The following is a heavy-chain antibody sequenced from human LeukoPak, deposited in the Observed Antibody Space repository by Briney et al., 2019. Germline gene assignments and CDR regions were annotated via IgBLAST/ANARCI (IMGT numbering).Heavy chain of an antibody. CDR3: ARAETYSSGWYDPFFDY. V-gene: IGHV4-34*01. D-gene: IGHD6-19*01. CDR1: GGSFSHYY. CDR2: INHSGST. J-gene: IGHJ4*02. Sequence: SETLSLACAVYGGSFSHYYWSWIRQPPGKGLEWIGEINHSGSTNYNPSLKSRVTISVDTSKNQFSLKLRSVTAADTAVYHCARAETYSSGWYDPFFDYWGQGTLVTVST.